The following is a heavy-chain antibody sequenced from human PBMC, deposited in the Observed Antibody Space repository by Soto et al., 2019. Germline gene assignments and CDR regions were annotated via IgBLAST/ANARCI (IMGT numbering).Heavy chain of an antibody. CDR3: AKATLRVVHPLVFDY. J-gene: IGHJ4*02. CDR1: RFSFSEYT. V-gene: IGHV3-23*01. CDR2: ISGSGGAT. D-gene: IGHD3-3*01. Sequence: PGGSLRLSCVASRFSFSEYTMSWVRQAPGKGLEWISVISGSGGATYFADSVKGRFVISRDNSKNTLYLQMNSLRAEDTAIYYCAKATLRVVHPLVFDYWGQGSLVTVSS.